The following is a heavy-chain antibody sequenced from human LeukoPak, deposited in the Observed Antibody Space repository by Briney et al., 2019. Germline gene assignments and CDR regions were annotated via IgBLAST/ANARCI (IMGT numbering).Heavy chain of an antibody. V-gene: IGHV1-46*01. D-gene: IGHD6-13*01. Sequence: ASVKVSCKASGYTFTSYYMHWVRQAPGQGLEWMGIINPSGGSTSYAQKFQGRVTMTTDTSTSTVYMELSSLRSEDTAVYYCASNLRELVRFSYYYYGMDVWGKGTTVTVSS. CDR3: ASNLRELVRFSYYYYGMDV. J-gene: IGHJ6*04. CDR2: INPSGGST. CDR1: GYTFTSYY.